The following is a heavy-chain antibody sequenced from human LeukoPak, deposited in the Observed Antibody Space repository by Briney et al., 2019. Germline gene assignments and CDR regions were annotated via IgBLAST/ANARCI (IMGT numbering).Heavy chain of an antibody. Sequence: GGSLRLSCVASGFIFSSHGMSWVRQAPGKGLEWVAWIWANGVNTGYADSVKGRLIISRDNSKSTVYLQMNSLRADDTAIYYCARDPPGSNFALDVWGQGTTVTVSS. CDR3: ARDPPGSNFALDV. V-gene: IGHV3-33*08. CDR2: IWANGVNT. D-gene: IGHD6-13*01. J-gene: IGHJ6*02. CDR1: GFIFSSHG.